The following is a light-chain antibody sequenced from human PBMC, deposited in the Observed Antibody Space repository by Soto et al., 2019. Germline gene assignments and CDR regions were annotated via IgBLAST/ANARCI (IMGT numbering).Light chain of an antibody. J-gene: IGLJ1*01. CDR1: SSDVGNYNY. Sequence: QSALTQPPSASGSPGQSVTISCTGTSSDVGNYNYVSWYQQHPGKAPKLMIYEVSKRPSGVPDRFSGSKSGNTASLTVSGLQAEDEADYYCSSYAGSDNVCLFGTGTKVTVL. V-gene: IGLV2-8*01. CDR2: EVS. CDR3: SSYAGSDNVCL.